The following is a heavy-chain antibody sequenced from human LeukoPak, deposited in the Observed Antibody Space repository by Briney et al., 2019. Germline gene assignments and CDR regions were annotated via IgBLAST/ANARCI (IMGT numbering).Heavy chain of an antibody. Sequence: ASVKVSCKASGYTFTDYYMHWVRQAPGQGLEWMGIINPSGGSTSYAQKFQGRVTMTRDTSISTAYMELSRLRSDDTAVYYCARDPAFGAQGYYYYGMDVWGQGTTVTVSS. CDR1: GYTFTDYY. CDR2: INPSGGST. CDR3: ARDPAFGAQGYYYYGMDV. V-gene: IGHV1-2*02. D-gene: IGHD3-3*01. J-gene: IGHJ6*02.